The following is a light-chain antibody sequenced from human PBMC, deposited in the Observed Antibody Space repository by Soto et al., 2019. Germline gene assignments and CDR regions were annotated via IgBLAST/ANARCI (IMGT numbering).Light chain of an antibody. V-gene: IGLV2-14*01. CDR1: ISDVGGYNY. CDR3: KSRTTRNTLV. J-gene: IGLJ3*02. CDR2: EVT. Sequence: QSALTQPASVSGSPGQSITISCTGTISDVGGYNYVSWYQQHPGKAPKLLIYEVTHRPSGVSSRFYGSRSGNTASLTISGLQAEDEADYYCKSRTTRNTLVFGGGTKLTVL.